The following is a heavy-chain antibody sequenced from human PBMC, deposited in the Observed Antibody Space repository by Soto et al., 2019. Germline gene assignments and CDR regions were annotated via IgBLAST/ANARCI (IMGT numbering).Heavy chain of an antibody. CDR3: ARDMRGAFDY. J-gene: IGHJ4*02. D-gene: IGHD3-16*01. V-gene: IGHV3-23*01. CDR2: IRGGGDLT. Sequence: EVEILASGGGLIQPGGSLGLSCAASGFTFKNFAMSWFRQAPGKGLEWVAAIRGGGDLTYYADSARGRFTTSRDNSTATMSLQMNSLTADDTAVYYCARDMRGAFDYWGQGIPVTVSP. CDR1: GFTFKNFA.